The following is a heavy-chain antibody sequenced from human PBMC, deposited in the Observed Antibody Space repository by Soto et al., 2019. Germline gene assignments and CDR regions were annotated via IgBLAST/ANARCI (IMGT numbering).Heavy chain of an antibody. D-gene: IGHD3-10*01. CDR1: GDSVSSNSAT. J-gene: IGHJ4*02. CDR2: TYYRSKWYY. Sequence: SQTLSPTCAMSGDSVSSNSATWNWIRQSPSRGLEWLGRTYYRSKWYYDYAVSVKSRVSIDPDTAKNQLSLQLKSVTPEDTAVYYCARALSGSYYIFDYWGQGTSVTVSS. CDR3: ARALSGSYYIFDY. V-gene: IGHV6-1*01.